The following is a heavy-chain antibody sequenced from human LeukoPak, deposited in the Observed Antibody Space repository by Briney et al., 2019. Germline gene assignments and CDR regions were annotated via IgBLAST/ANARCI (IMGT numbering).Heavy chain of an antibody. Sequence: TGGSLRLSCAASGFTVSSNYMSWVRQAPGKGLEWVSVIYSGGSTYYADSVKGRFTISRDNSKNTLYLQMNSLRAEDTAVYYCAREWDLTGYYFDYWGQGTLVTVSS. CDR2: IYSGGST. V-gene: IGHV3-53*01. J-gene: IGHJ4*02. D-gene: IGHD3-9*01. CDR1: GFTVSSNY. CDR3: AREWDLTGYYFDY.